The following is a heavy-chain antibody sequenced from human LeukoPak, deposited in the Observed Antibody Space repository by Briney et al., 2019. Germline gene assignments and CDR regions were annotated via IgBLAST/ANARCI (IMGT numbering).Heavy chain of an antibody. CDR1: GFTFSTYS. J-gene: IGHJ4*02. D-gene: IGHD5-18*01. V-gene: IGHV3-21*01. Sequence: GGSLRLSCAASGFTFSTYSMNWVRQAPGKGLEWVSSISSSSSDIYYADSMKGRFTISRDNAKSSLYLQMNSLRAEDTAVYYCATKGYSYAKGYWGQGTLVTVSS. CDR2: ISSSSSDI. CDR3: ATKGYSYAKGY.